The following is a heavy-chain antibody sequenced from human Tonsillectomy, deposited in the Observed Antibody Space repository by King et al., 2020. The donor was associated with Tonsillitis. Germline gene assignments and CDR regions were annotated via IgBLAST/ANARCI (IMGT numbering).Heavy chain of an antibody. D-gene: IGHD3-3*01. J-gene: IGHJ4*02. V-gene: IGHV2-26*01. CDR2: IFSIDEK. CDR1: GFSLSNARMG. Sequence: TLKESGPVLVKPTETLTLTCTVSGFSLSNARMGVSWIRQPPGKALEWLAHIFSIDEKSYSTSLKNRLTISKDTSKSQVVLTMTNMDLVDTATYYCSQMEFWSGYFEYFDFWGQGTLVTVSS. CDR3: SQMEFWSGYFEYFDF.